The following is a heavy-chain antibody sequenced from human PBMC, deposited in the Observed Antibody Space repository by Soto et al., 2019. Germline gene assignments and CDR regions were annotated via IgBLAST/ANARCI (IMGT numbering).Heavy chain of an antibody. Sequence: EVQLVESGGGLVTPGGSLRLSCAASGFTFSSQSMNWVRQAPGKGLEWVSVISSSSSYINYADSVKGRFTISRDNDKNSQYLQINTLRTEDTAVYYCARAPRGFCGGGRCYLDYWGQGTLVFVSS. D-gene: IGHD2-15*01. CDR3: ARAPRGFCGGGRCYLDY. CDR1: GFTFSSQS. V-gene: IGHV3-21*01. J-gene: IGHJ4*02. CDR2: ISSSSSYI.